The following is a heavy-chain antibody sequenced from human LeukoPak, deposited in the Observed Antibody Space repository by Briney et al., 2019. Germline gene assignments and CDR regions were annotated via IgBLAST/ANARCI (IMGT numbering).Heavy chain of an antibody. CDR1: GFRFGSDW. D-gene: IGHD3-16*01. Sequence: GGSLRLSCAVSGFRFGSDWMSWVRQAPWKGLEWVANISPDGSEKFYVDAVKGRFIISRDNGKNSLYLQLNSLRADDTAVYYCARYYDPPVGDAFDLWGQGTMVTVSS. J-gene: IGHJ3*01. CDR2: ISPDGSEK. CDR3: ARYYDPPVGDAFDL. V-gene: IGHV3-7*01.